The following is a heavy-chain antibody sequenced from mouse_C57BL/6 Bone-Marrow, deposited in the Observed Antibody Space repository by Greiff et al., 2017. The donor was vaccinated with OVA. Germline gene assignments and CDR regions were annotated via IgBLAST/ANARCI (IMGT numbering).Heavy chain of an antibody. CDR3: ARADGEWPNFDY. CDR2: IYPGSGST. D-gene: IGHD1-3*01. Sequence: QVQLQQPGAELVKPGASVKMSCKASGYTFTSYWITWVKQRPGQGLEWIGDIYPGSGSTNYNEKFKSKATLTVDTSSSTAYMQLSSLTSEDSAVYYCARADGEWPNFDYWGQGTTLTVSS. CDR1: GYTFTSYW. V-gene: IGHV1-55*01. J-gene: IGHJ2*01.